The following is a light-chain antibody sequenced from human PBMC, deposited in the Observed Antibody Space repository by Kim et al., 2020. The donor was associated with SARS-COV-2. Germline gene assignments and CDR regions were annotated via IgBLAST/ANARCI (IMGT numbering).Light chain of an antibody. CDR3: QAWDSSTYV. CDR2: QDS. V-gene: IGLV3-1*01. J-gene: IGLJ1*01. Sequence: VSVSPGQTASITCSGDKLGDKYACWYQQKPGQSPVLVIYQDSKRPSGIPERFSGSNSGNTATLTISGTQAMDEADYYCQAWDSSTYVFGTGTKVTVL. CDR1: KLGDKY.